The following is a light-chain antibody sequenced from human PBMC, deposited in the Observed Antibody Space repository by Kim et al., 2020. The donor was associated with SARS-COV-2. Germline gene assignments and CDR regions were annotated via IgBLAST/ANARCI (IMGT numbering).Light chain of an antibody. J-gene: IGLJ2*01. V-gene: IGLV2-14*03. CDR1: SSDVGAYNY. CDR2: DVN. CDR3: SSYTSSTTLV. Sequence: GQSITISCTGTSSDVGAYNYVSWYQQHPGKAPKLVMYDVNNRPSGVSDRFSGSKSGNTASLTISGLQAEDEADYYCSSYTSSTTLVFGGGTQLTVL.